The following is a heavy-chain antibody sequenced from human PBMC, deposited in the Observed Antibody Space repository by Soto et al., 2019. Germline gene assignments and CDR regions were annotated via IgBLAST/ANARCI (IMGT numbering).Heavy chain of an antibody. J-gene: IGHJ4*02. CDR1: VGSFSGYY. D-gene: IGHD5-18*01. CDR3: ARGRRGYSYGFGGYYFDY. Sequence: SETLSLSCAFYVGSFSGYYWSWIRQPPGKGLEWIGEINHSGSTNYNPSLKSRVTISVDTSKNQFSLKLSSVTAADTAVYYCARGRRGYSYGFGGYYFDYWGQGTLVTVSS. V-gene: IGHV4-34*01. CDR2: INHSGST.